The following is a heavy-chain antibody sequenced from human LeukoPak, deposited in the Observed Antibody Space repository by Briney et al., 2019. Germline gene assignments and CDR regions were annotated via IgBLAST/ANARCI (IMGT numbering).Heavy chain of an antibody. J-gene: IGHJ4*02. D-gene: IGHD1-26*01. CDR2: ISSSSSTI. Sequence: GGSLRLSCAASGFTFSIYSINWVRQAPGKGLEWVSYISSSSSTIYYADSVKGRFTISRDNSKNTLDLQMNSLRAGDTAVYYCAKWSGTYYGYFDYWGQGTLVTVSS. CDR1: GFTFSIYS. CDR3: AKWSGTYYGYFDY. V-gene: IGHV3-48*01.